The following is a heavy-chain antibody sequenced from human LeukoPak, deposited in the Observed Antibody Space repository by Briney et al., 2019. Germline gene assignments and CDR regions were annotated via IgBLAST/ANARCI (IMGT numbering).Heavy chain of an antibody. CDR3: ARLASEDYSDHTPTY. CDR2: IFPGDSDT. V-gene: IGHV5-51*01. Sequence: GESLKISCKASGYSFTNYWIGWVRKVPGKGLEGMGIIFPGDSDTRYSPSFEGQVIISVDKSISTAYLQWSSLKASDTAIYYCARLASEDYSDHTPTYWGQGTLVTVSS. CDR1: GYSFTNYW. D-gene: IGHD4-17*01. J-gene: IGHJ4*02.